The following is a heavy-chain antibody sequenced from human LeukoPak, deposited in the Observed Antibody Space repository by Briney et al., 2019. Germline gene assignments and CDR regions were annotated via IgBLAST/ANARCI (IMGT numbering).Heavy chain of an antibody. CDR2: IGYDGSIK. V-gene: IGHV3-33*08. CDR1: GFTFSAYG. CDR3: ARTSKITSVMDI. D-gene: IGHD3-16*01. Sequence: PGGSLRLSCAASGFTFSAYGMHWVRQAPGKGLEWVAVIGYDGSIKYYADSVRGRFTISRENAKNSLYLQMNNVRAGDTAVYYCARTSKITSVMDIWGQGTMVTVSS. J-gene: IGHJ3*02.